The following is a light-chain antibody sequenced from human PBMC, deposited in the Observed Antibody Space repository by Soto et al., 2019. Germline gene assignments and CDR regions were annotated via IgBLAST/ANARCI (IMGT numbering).Light chain of an antibody. V-gene: IGKV3-15*01. J-gene: IGKJ4*02. CDR1: QTIDNT. Sequence: EIVLTQSPATLSLSPGERATLSCRASQTIDNTLAWYQRKPGQAPRLLIYDASTRATGVPARFSGSGSGTDFTLTISSLQSEDFAVYFCQHYNSWPYTFGRGTKVDI. CDR3: QHYNSWPYT. CDR2: DAS.